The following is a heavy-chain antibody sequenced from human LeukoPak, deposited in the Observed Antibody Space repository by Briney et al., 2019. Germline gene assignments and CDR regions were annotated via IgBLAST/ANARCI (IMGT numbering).Heavy chain of an antibody. Sequence: PGGSLRLSCAASAFTFSNYWIHWVRQAPGKGLEWVSYISSSSSYTNYADSVKGRFTISRDSAKNSLYLQMNSLRAEDTAVYYCARRPFYDTLAEYYSDYWPQRTLVTVSS. V-gene: IGHV3-11*03. CDR2: ISSSSSYT. CDR1: AFTFSNYW. J-gene: IGHJ4*02. CDR3: ARRPFYDTLAEYYSDY. D-gene: IGHD3-16*01.